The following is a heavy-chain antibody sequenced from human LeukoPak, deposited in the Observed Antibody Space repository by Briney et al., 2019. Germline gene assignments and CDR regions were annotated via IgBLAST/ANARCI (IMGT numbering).Heavy chain of an antibody. CDR2: IYYSGST. D-gene: IGHD5-18*01. CDR1: GGSISSSSYY. CDR3: ARGYSYGYFYVSWFDP. Sequence: PSETLSLTCTVSGGSISSSSYYWGWIRQPPGKGLEWIGSIYYSGSTYYNPSLKSRVTISVDTSKNQFSLKLSSVTAADTAVYYCARGYSYGYFYVSWFDPWGQGTLVTVSS. V-gene: IGHV4-39*07. J-gene: IGHJ5*02.